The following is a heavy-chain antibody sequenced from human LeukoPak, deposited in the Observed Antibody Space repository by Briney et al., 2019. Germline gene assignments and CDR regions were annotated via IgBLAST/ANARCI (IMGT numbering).Heavy chain of an antibody. J-gene: IGHJ4*02. CDR2: IVSNGGNT. CDR1: GLTFSSHA. CDR3: ARGGYYAASDI. Sequence: GGSLRLSCAASGLTFSSHAMHWVRQAPGKGLEYVSAIVSNGGNTYYADSVRGRFTISRDNSKDTVYLQMDSLRPEDTAVYYCARGGYYAASDIWGQGALVTVSS. V-gene: IGHV3-64*02. D-gene: IGHD3-3*01.